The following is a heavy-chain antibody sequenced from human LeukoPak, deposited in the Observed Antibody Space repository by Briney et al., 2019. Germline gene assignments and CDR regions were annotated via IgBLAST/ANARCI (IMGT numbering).Heavy chain of an antibody. V-gene: IGHV3-7*01. CDR3: ARGGSGYSYGKIDS. Sequence: GGSLRLSCEGFEFNLSTYWMSWVRQAPGKGLEWVANIKQDGNEKYYADSVKGRFTISRDNGKNSLDLQMNSLRADDTAVYYCARGGSGYSYGKIDSWGQGILVTVSS. CDR1: EFNLSTYW. J-gene: IGHJ4*02. CDR2: IKQDGNEK. D-gene: IGHD5-18*01.